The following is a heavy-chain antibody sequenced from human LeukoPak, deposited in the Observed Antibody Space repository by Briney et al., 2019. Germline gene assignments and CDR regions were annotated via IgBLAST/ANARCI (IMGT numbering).Heavy chain of an antibody. V-gene: IGHV4-61*02. CDR1: GASIKGGNFH. CDR2: IYPNGNT. D-gene: IGHD1-14*01. CDR3: AITTSWSLYYFDS. J-gene: IGHJ4*02. Sequence: MASQTLSLSCSVSGASIKGGNFHLSWIWQSAGKGRVWIGRIYPNGNTKYSPYLKSRVKVSRDMSKNHFFLNLTSVTDADTARYFCAITTSWSLYYFDSWGQGTLVTVSS.